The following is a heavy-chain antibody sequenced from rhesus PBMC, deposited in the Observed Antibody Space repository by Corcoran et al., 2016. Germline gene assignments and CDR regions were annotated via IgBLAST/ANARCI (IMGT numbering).Heavy chain of an antibody. J-gene: IGHJ4*01. CDR1: GGSFSNYW. CDR3: ARDKDY. Sequence: QVQLQESGPGLVKPSETLSLTCAVPGGSFSNYWWSWVRQPPGKGLEWIGEIKGNSGNTNYPPSLKRRVTISKDASKNQFSLRLTSVTAADTAVYYCARDKDYWGQGVLVTVSS. V-gene: IGHV4-80*01. CDR2: IKGNSGNT.